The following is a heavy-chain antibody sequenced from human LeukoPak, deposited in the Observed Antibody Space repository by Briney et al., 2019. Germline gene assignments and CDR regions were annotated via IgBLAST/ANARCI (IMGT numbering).Heavy chain of an antibody. CDR3: ARSRYCSSTSCYYFDY. J-gene: IGHJ4*02. D-gene: IGHD2-2*01. V-gene: IGHV1-2*02. CDR1: GYTFTGYY. CDR2: INPNSGGT. Sequence: ASVKVSCKASGYTFTGYYMHWVRQAPGQELEWMGWINPNSGGTNYAQKFQGRVTMTMDTSISTAYMELSRLRSDDTAVYYCARSRYCSSTSCYYFDYWGQGTLVTVSS.